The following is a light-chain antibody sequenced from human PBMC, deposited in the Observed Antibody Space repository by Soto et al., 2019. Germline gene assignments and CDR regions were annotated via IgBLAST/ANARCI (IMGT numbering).Light chain of an antibody. CDR1: QSISSY. CDR3: QQSHSTPLT. CDR2: AAS. Sequence: IQMTQSPSSLSASVGDRVIITCRASQSISSYLNWYQQKPGKAPKLLIYAASSLQSGVPSRFSGSGSGTDFTLTISSLQPEDFATYYCQQSHSTPLTFGPGTKVDIK. V-gene: IGKV1-39*01. J-gene: IGKJ3*01.